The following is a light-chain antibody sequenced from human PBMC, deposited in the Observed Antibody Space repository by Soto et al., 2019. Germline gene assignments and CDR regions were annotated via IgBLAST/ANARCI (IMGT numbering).Light chain of an antibody. CDR1: SSDVGIFNL. CDR3: CAYGGRSFPRI. J-gene: IGLJ2*01. Sequence: QSVLTQPASVSWSPGQSITVSCTGTSSDVGIFNLVDWYQQHPGKFPKLILYYVTKRPSGVSTRFSGSQSGNTASLTISGLQAEDEADYYCCAYGGRSFPRIFGGGTQLTVL. V-gene: IGLV2-23*02. CDR2: YVT.